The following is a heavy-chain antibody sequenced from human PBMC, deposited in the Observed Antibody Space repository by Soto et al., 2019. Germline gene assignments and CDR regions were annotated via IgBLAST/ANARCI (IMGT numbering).Heavy chain of an antibody. V-gene: IGHV1-3*01. Sequence: QVRLVQSGAEVKKPGASVKVSCKASGYTFTSYAMHWVRQAPGQRLEWMGWINAGNGNTKYSQKFQGRVTITRDTSASTAYMELSSLRSEDTAVYYCARGGYCSGGSCYYIAEYFQHWGQGTLVTVSS. CDR1: GYTFTSYA. J-gene: IGHJ1*01. CDR3: ARGGYCSGGSCYYIAEYFQH. CDR2: INAGNGNT. D-gene: IGHD2-15*01.